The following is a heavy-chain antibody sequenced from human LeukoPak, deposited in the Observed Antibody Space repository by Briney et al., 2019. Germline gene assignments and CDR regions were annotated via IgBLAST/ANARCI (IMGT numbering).Heavy chain of an antibody. D-gene: IGHD6-13*01. CDR3: ARDPRKYSSTPGAFDI. V-gene: IGHV3-48*01. CDR2: ISSSSSTI. Sequence: GGSLRLSCAASGFTFSSYSMNWVRQAPGKGLEWVSYISSSSSTIYYADSVKGRFTISRDDAKNSLYLQMNSPRAEDTAVYYCARDPRKYSSTPGAFDIWGQGTMVTVSS. CDR1: GFTFSSYS. J-gene: IGHJ3*02.